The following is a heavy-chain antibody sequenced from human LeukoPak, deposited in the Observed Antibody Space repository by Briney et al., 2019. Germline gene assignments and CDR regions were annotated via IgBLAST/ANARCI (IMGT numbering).Heavy chain of an antibody. Sequence: GASVKVSCKASRYIFTSYYIHWVRQAPGRGLEWMGWINPNNGGTKYAQKFQGRVTMTSDTSISTAYMELSRLRSDDTAVYYCARDRGSSWYGDYWGQGTLLTVSS. J-gene: IGHJ4*02. CDR1: RYIFTSYY. CDR2: INPNNGGT. D-gene: IGHD6-13*01. CDR3: ARDRGSSWYGDY. V-gene: IGHV1-2*02.